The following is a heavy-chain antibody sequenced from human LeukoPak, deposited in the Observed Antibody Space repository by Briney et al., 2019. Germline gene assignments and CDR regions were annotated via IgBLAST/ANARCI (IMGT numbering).Heavy chain of an antibody. CDR2: ISSSSSTI. J-gene: IGHJ5*02. CDR3: ASDPMLGYCSGTSCSPNWFDP. CDR1: GFTFISYS. Sequence: LPGGSLRLSCAASGFTFISYSMNWVRQAPGKGLEWASYISSSSSTIYYADSVKGRFTISRDNAKNSLYLQMNSLRAEDTAVYYCASDPMLGYCSGTSCSPNWFDPWGQGTLVTVSS. D-gene: IGHD2-2*01. V-gene: IGHV3-48*01.